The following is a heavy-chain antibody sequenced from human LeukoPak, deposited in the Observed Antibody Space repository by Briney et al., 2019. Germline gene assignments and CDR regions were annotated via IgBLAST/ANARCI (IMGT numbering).Heavy chain of an antibody. CDR3: ARGEWFGDY. CDR2: INHSGST. CDR1: GGSFSGYY. V-gene: IGHV4-34*01. Sequence: KPSETLPLTCAVYGGSFSGYYWSWIRQPPGKGLEWIGEINHSGSTNYNPSLKSRVTISVDTSKNQFSLKLSSVTAADTAVYYCARGEWFGDYWGQGTLVTVSS. D-gene: IGHD3-10*01. J-gene: IGHJ4*02.